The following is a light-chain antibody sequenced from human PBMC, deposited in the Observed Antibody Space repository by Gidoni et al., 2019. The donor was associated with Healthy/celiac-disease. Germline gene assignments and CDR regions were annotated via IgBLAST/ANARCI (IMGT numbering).Light chain of an antibody. CDR2: AAS. Sequence: DIQMTQSPSSLSASVGDRVTITCRASQGISNYLAWYQQKPGKVPKLLIYAASTLQSGVPSRFSGSGSGTDFTLTISSLQPEDVATYYCQKYNVRFTFGPGTKVDIK. J-gene: IGKJ3*01. V-gene: IGKV1-27*01. CDR3: QKYNVRFT. CDR1: QGISNY.